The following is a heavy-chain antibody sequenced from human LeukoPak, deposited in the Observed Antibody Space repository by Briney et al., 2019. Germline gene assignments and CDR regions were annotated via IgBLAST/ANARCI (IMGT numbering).Heavy chain of an antibody. CDR2: ISAYNGNT. J-gene: IGHJ5*02. Sequence: ASVKVSCKASGYTFTSYGISWVRQAPGQGLEWMGWISAYNGNTNYAQKLQGRVTMTTDTSTSIAYMELRSLRSDDTAVYYCARDGYGSGSYLWWFDPWGQGTLVTVSS. CDR3: ARDGYGSGSYLWWFDP. D-gene: IGHD3-10*01. V-gene: IGHV1-18*04. CDR1: GYTFTSYG.